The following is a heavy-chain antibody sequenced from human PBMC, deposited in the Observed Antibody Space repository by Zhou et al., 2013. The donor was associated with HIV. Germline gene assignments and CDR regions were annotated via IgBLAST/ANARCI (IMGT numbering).Heavy chain of an antibody. Sequence: QVQLVQSGAEMKKPGASVNISCEASGYTFTAYYIHWVRQAPGQGLEWMGLINPNTGTTSYAQMFQGRVTMTRDTSTTTIYIELSSLRSNDTAVYYCARSKGAFVVDLFDYWGQGTLVTVSS. V-gene: IGHV1-46*01. CDR1: GYTFTAYY. D-gene: IGHD2-15*01. J-gene: IGHJ4*02. CDR3: ARSKGAFVVDLFDY. CDR2: INPNTGTT.